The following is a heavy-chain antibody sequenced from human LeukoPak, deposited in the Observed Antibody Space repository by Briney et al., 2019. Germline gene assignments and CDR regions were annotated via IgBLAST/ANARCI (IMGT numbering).Heavy chain of an antibody. V-gene: IGHV3-23*01. D-gene: IGHD3-16*01. Sequence: GGSLRLSCAASGFTFSNFPMHWVRQAPGKGLEWVSALSGSGESTYYADAVKGRFTISRDNSKNTVHLQMNGLRAEDTAVYHCAKVTYDYVWGSYENWGQGTLVTVSS. CDR2: LSGSGEST. CDR3: AKVTYDYVWGSYEN. J-gene: IGHJ4*02. CDR1: GFTFSNFP.